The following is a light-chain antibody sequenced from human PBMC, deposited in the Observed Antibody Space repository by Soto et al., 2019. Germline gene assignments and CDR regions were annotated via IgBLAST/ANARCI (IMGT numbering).Light chain of an antibody. CDR1: QGISSY. CDR2: AAS. CDR3: QQLNSYPIT. Sequence: DIQLTQSPSFLSASVGDRVTITCRASQGISSYLAWYQQKLGKAPKLLIYAASTLQSGVPSRFSGSGSGTEFTLTISSLQPEDFATYYCQQLNSYPITFGPGTKVDIK. V-gene: IGKV1-9*01. J-gene: IGKJ3*01.